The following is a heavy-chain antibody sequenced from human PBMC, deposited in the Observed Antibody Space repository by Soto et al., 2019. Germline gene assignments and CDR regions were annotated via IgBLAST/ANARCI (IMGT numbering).Heavy chain of an antibody. CDR2: IYYSGST. CDR1: GGSISSSSYY. J-gene: IGHJ4*02. V-gene: IGHV4-39*01. D-gene: IGHD6-13*01. Sequence: SETLSLTCTVSGGSISSSSYYWGWIRQPPGKGLEWIGSIYYSGSTYYNPSLKSRVTISVDTSKNQFSLKLSSVTAADTAVYYCARHEPAAGKGLGSDFDYWGQGTLVTVSS. CDR3: ARHEPAAGKGLGSDFDY.